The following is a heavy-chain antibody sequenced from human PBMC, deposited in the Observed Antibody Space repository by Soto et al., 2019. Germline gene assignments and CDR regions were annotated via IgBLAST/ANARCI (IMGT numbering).Heavy chain of an antibody. Sequence: PGGSLRLSCAASGFTFSSYAMHWVRQAPGKGLEWVAVISYDGSNKYYLDSLKGRFTISRDNAKNSFYLLMNSLRAEDTAVYYCARGKDGRRAGTYYFDMDVWGKGTTVTVSS. CDR3: ARGKDGRRAGTYYFDMDV. CDR1: GFTFSSYA. V-gene: IGHV3-30-3*01. CDR2: ISYDGSNK. D-gene: IGHD1-1*01. J-gene: IGHJ6*03.